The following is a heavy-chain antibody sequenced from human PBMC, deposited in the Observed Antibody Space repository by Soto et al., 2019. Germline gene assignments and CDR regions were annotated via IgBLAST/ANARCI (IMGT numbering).Heavy chain of an antibody. CDR3: ASSAGWYAIHA. J-gene: IGHJ5*02. CDR1: GDSVSSPYY. V-gene: IGHV4-4*02. CDR2: VFHTGTT. Sequence: QVQLQESGPGLVKPSGTLSLTCAVSGDSVSSPYYWCWVRQSPGKGLEWIGEVFHTGTTSYNPSLRSRVNISMDKSINQFSLDLSSVTAADTAVYYCASSAGWYAIHAWGPGTLVIVSS. D-gene: IGHD2-15*01.